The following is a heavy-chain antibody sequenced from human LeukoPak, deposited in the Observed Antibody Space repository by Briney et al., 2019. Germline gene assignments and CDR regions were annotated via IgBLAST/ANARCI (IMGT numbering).Heavy chain of an antibody. J-gene: IGHJ4*02. CDR2: INQGGNLK. D-gene: IGHD5-12*01. V-gene: IGHV3-7*01. CDR1: GFSFRDFW. CDR3: ARFGYSGWNLEN. Sequence: GGSLRLSCAASGFSFRDFWMTWVRQAPGKGLEWVANINQGGNLKYYVDSVKGRFTISRDDAESSLYVQMNNLKDEDTAVYYCARFGYSGWNLENWGRGTLVTVSS.